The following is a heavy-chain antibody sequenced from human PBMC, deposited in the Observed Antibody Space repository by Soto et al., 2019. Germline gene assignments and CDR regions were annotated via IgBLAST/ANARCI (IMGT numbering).Heavy chain of an antibody. CDR2: TYYRGSA. CDR1: GDAITSSNKY. Sequence: SETLSLTYTVSGDAITSSNKYWGWARQPPGKGLEWIGSTYYRGSAYYSPSLKSRVTISMDSSENQLSLKLSSVTAADTAVYYCARGGPGGYYYARYWVQGTLGTVSS. CDR3: ARGGPGGYYYARY. J-gene: IGHJ4*02. V-gene: IGHV4-39*02. D-gene: IGHD3-22*01.